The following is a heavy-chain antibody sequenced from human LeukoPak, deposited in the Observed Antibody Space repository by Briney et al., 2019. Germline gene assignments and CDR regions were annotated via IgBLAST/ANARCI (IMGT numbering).Heavy chain of an antibody. V-gene: IGHV4-59*02. CDR3: ARGIVGTTHDAFDI. J-gene: IGHJ3*02. CDR1: GGSVSRYS. Sequence: SETLSLACTVSGGSVSRYSWTWIRQTPGKGLEWIAHIYYSERTNNNPSLQSRVTISLDTSKNQFSLKLASVTAADTAVYYCARGIVGTTHDAFDIWGQGTMVTVSS. D-gene: IGHD1-26*01. CDR2: IYYSERT.